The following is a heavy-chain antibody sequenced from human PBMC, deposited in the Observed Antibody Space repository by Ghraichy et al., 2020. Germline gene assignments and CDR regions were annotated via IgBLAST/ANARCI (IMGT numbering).Heavy chain of an antibody. CDR1: GYTFTAYY. J-gene: IGHJ6*02. CDR2: ISPNSGDT. D-gene: IGHD6-6*01. CDR3: ARDFFSSITAPTHYFGMDV. Sequence: ASVKVSCKASGYTFTAYYMNWVRQAPGQGLEWMGRISPNSGDTNYAQKFQGRVTMTRDTSISTVYMELSRLRSDDTAVYYCARDFFSSITAPTHYFGMDVWGQGTTVTASS. V-gene: IGHV1-2*06.